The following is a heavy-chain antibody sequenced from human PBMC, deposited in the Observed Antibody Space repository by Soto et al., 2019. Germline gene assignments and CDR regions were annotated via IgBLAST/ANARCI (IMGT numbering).Heavy chain of an antibody. V-gene: IGHV1-69*12. CDR2: IVPIVDTS. CDR3: VSVVAIPGYPDN. D-gene: IGHD5-12*01. Sequence: QVQLVQSGAEVRQPASSVKVSCKTSGGTFSSYAISWVRQAPGQGLEWMGGIVPIVDTSTYAQKFQGRVPIPAHXSTTTVYMELSSLRSDDTAVYYCVSVVAIPGYPDNWGQGTLVTVSS. J-gene: IGHJ4*02. CDR1: GGTFSSYA.